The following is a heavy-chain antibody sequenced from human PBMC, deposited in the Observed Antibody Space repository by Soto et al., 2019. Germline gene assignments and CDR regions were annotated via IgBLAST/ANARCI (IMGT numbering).Heavy chain of an antibody. J-gene: IGHJ4*02. Sequence: QVQLQESGPGLVKPSETLSLTCTVSGGSISSYYWSWIRQPPGKGLEWIGYIYYSGSTNYNPSLKSRVTISVDTSKNQFSLKLSSVTAADTAVYYCARLSWIQPEYYFDYWGQGTLVTVSS. CDR2: IYYSGST. V-gene: IGHV4-59*08. CDR3: ARLSWIQPEYYFDY. CDR1: GGSISSYY. D-gene: IGHD5-18*01.